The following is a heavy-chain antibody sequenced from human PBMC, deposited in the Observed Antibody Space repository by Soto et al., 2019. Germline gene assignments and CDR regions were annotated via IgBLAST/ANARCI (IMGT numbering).Heavy chain of an antibody. V-gene: IGHV1-69*02. Sequence: SVKVSCKASGGTFSSYTISWVRQAPGQGLEWMGRIIPILGIANYAQKFQGRVTITADKSTSTAYMELSSLRSEDTAVYYCARSPKPYGDYAGYFDYWGQGTLVTVSS. CDR2: IIPILGIA. CDR3: ARSPKPYGDYAGYFDY. D-gene: IGHD4-17*01. J-gene: IGHJ4*02. CDR1: GGTFSSYT.